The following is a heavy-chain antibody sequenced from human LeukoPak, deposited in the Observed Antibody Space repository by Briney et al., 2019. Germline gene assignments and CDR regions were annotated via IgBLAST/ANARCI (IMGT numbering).Heavy chain of an antibody. Sequence: ASVKVSCKASGYTFTSYFMYWVRQAPGQGLEWMGIINPSGGNTNYAQRFQGRVTMTRDTSTSTVYMELSSLRSEDTAMYYCARDRTHYYGSSGYYSRWEYWGQGTLVTVSS. D-gene: IGHD3-22*01. J-gene: IGHJ4*02. CDR2: INPSGGNT. CDR1: GYTFTSYF. V-gene: IGHV1-46*01. CDR3: ARDRTHYYGSSGYYSRWEY.